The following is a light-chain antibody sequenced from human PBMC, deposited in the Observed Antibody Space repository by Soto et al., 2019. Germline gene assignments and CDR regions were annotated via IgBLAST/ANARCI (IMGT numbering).Light chain of an antibody. J-gene: IGLJ1*01. CDR3: AAWDDSLSGPHYV. CDR2: RNN. V-gene: IGLV1-47*01. CDR1: SSNIGSNY. Sequence: QSVLTQPPSASGTPGQRVTISCSGSSSNIGSNYVYWYQQLPGTAPKLLIYRNNQRPSRVPDRFSGSKSGASASLAISGLRSEDEADYYCAAWDDSLSGPHYVFGTGTKVTVL.